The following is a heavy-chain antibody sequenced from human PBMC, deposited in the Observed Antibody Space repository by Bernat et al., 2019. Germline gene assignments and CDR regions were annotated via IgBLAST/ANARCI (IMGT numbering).Heavy chain of an antibody. CDR1: GGTFSSYP. CDR3: AMTQLALAY. J-gene: IGHJ4*02. V-gene: IGHV1-69*02. D-gene: IGHD6-13*01. CDR2: IIPILGIA. Sequence: QFQLVQSGAEVKKPGSSVKVSCKASGGTFSSYPISWVRQAPGQGLDWLGRIIPILGIANYAQKFQGRVTITADKSTSTAYMELSSLRSEDTAVYYCAMTQLALAYWGQGTLVTVSS.